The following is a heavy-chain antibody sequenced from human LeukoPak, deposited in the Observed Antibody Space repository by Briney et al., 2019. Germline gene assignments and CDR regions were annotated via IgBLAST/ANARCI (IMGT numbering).Heavy chain of an antibody. Sequence: PGGSLRLSCAASGFTFSSYAMSWVRQAPGKGLEWVSAISGSGGSTYYADSAKGRFTISRDNSKNTLYLQMNSLRAEDTAVYYCAKMVGFFNYFDCWGQGTLVTVSS. CDR3: AKMVGFFNYFDC. CDR2: ISGSGGST. J-gene: IGHJ4*02. CDR1: GFTFSSYA. V-gene: IGHV3-23*01. D-gene: IGHD3-10*01.